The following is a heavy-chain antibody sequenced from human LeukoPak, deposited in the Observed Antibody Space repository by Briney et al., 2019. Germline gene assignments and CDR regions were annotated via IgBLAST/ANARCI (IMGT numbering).Heavy chain of an antibody. V-gene: IGHV3-23*01. J-gene: IGHJ4*02. D-gene: IGHD3-10*01. Sequence: GGPLRLSCAASGFTFSSYAMSWVRQAPGKGLEWVSAISGSGGSTYYADSVKGRFTISRDNSKNTLYLQMNSLRAEDTAVYYCAKVLGLWFGEAIDYWGQGTLVTVSS. CDR3: AKVLGLWFGEAIDY. CDR1: GFTFSSYA. CDR2: ISGSGGST.